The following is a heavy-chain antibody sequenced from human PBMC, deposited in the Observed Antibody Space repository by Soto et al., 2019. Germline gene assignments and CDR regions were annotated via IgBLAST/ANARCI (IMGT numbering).Heavy chain of an antibody. Sequence: SETLSLTCTVSGGSFGSHYWSWVRQSPVKGQEWIGYIYYTGSTYYNPSLKSRVTMSVDTSKNQFSLKLTSVTAADTAVYFCAREQSSGWYRIHDFWGQGTLVTVSS. V-gene: IGHV4-59*11. CDR1: GGSFGSHY. D-gene: IGHD6-19*01. CDR3: AREQSSGWYRIHDF. J-gene: IGHJ4*02. CDR2: IYYTGST.